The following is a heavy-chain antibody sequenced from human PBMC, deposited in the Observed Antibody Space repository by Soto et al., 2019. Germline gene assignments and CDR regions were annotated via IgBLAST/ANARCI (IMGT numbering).Heavy chain of an antibody. D-gene: IGHD2-2*01. CDR2: IYPGDSDT. V-gene: IGHV5-51*01. CDR3: ARHKYCSSTSCHYYYYGMDV. CDR1: GYSFTSYW. J-gene: IGHJ6*02. Sequence: GESLKISCKGSGYSFTSYWIGWVRQMPGKGLEWMGIIYPGDSDTGYSPSFQGQVTISADKSISTAYLQWSSLKASDTAMYYCARHKYCSSTSCHYYYYGMDVWGQGTTVTVSS.